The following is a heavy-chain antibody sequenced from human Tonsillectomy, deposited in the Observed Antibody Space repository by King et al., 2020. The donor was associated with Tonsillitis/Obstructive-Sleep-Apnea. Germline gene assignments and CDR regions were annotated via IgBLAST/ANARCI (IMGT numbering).Heavy chain of an antibody. V-gene: IGHV3-48*02. CDR3: ARDHGVSIFGVDI. D-gene: IGHD3-3*01. J-gene: IGHJ3*02. Sequence: QLVQSGGGLVQPGGSLRLSCAASGFTFSSYSMNWVRQAPGKGLEWVAYIGSSDSTIYYADSVRGRFTISRANANNSLYLQMNSLRDEDTAVYFCARDHGVSIFGVDIGGQGTMVTVSS. CDR1: GFTFSSYS. CDR2: IGSSDSTI.